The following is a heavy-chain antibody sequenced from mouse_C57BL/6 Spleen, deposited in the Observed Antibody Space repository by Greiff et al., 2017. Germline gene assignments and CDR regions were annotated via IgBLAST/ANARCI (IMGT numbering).Heavy chain of an antibody. J-gene: IGHJ4*01. V-gene: IGHV2-5*01. CDR2: IWRGGST. CDR1: GFSLTSYG. D-gene: IGHD2-4*01. Sequence: QVQLKESGPGLVQPSQSLSITCTVSGFSLTSYGVHWVRQSPGKGLEWLGVIWRGGSTDYNAAFMSRLSITKDNSKSQVFFKMNSLQADDTAIYYCANYDYDVWGYAMDYWGQGTSVTVSS. CDR3: ANYDYDVWGYAMDY.